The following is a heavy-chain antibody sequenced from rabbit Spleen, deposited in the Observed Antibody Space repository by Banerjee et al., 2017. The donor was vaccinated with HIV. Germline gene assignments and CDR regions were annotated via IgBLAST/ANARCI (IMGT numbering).Heavy chain of an antibody. CDR2: IGSGATGNT. CDR1: GFSFSSRYY. V-gene: IGHV1S45*01. J-gene: IGHJ4*01. CDR3: ARDAAGREDFNL. Sequence: QEQLVESGGGLVQPEGSLTLTCTASGFSFSSRYYMCWVRQAPGKGLEWIGCIGSGATGNTYYASWAKGRFTISKTSSTTVTLQMTSLTAADTATYFCARDAAGREDFNLWGQGTLVTVS. D-gene: IGHD4-2*01.